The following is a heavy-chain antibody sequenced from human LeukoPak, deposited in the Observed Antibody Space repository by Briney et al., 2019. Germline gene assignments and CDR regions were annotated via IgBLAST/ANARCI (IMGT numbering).Heavy chain of an antibody. CDR1: GYTFTTYG. D-gene: IGHD3-22*01. J-gene: IGHJ1*01. CDR2: ISAYNGNT. V-gene: IGHV1-18*01. Sequence: ASVKVSCKASGYTFTTYGISWVRQAPGQGLQWMGWISAYNGNTNYAQKLQDRVTLTRDTSASTAYMELNSLSSEDTAVYYCARVPLSDPSGHYYPHWGQGTLVTVSS. CDR3: ARVPLSDPSGHYYPH.